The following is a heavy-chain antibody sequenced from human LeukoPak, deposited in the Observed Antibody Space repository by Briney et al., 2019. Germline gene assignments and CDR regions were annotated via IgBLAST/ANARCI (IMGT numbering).Heavy chain of an antibody. CDR2: INPSGGST. CDR1: GYTFTSYY. Sequence: GASVKVSCKASGYTFTSYYMHGVRQAPGQGLEWMGIINPSGGSTSYAQKFQGRVTTTRDTSTSTVYMELSRLRSEDTAVYYCVRSPLGGNSGDAFDIWAQGTMVTVSS. J-gene: IGHJ3*02. V-gene: IGHV1-46*01. CDR3: VRSPLGGNSGDAFDI. D-gene: IGHD4-23*01.